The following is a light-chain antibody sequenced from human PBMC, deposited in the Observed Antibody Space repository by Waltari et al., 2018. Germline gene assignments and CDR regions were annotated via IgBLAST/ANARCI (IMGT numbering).Light chain of an antibody. CDR1: ALPNQY. CDR2: KDS. J-gene: IGLJ2*01. CDR3: HSADNSNSYQV. Sequence: SYELTQSPSLSVSPGQTARITCSGDALPNQYAYWYQQKPGQAPVLVMYKDSERPSRIPERFSGSSSGTTVTLTITAVQAEDEADYYCHSADNSNSYQVFGGWTKLTVL. V-gene: IGLV3-25*03.